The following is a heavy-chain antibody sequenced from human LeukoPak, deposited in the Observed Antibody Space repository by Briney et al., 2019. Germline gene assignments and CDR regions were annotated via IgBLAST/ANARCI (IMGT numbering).Heavy chain of an antibody. CDR2: ISYDGSNK. CDR1: GFTFSSYA. Sequence: GSLRLSCAASGFTFSSYAMHWVRQAPGKGLEWVAVISYDGSNKYYAGSVKGRFTISRDNSKNTLYLQMNSLRAEDTAVYYCARGYDIHDYWGQGTLVTVSS. J-gene: IGHJ4*02. V-gene: IGHV3-30-3*01. D-gene: IGHD3-9*01. CDR3: ARGYDIHDY.